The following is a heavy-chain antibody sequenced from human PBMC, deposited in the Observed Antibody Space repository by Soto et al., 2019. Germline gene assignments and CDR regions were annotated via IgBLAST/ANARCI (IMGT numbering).Heavy chain of an antibody. CDR3: ARLTTSSGWSIFDS. CDR2: IYYTGTT. V-gene: IGHV4-61*01. CDR1: GGSVSSSFFY. D-gene: IGHD6-13*01. Sequence: SETLSLTCTVSGGSVSSSFFYWSWVRQPPGQRLEWIGYIYYTGTTNYNPSLASRVAMSVDTSKKQFTLNLRSLTAADTARYYCARLTTSSGWSIFDSWGQGMLVTVFS. J-gene: IGHJ4*02.